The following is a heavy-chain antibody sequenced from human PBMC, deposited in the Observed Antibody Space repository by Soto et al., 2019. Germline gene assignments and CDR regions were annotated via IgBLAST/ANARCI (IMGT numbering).Heavy chain of an antibody. CDR3: DDGRYCLSGRRFQEWFDS. D-gene: IGHD2-15*01. Sequence: SETLSLTGSVSGDSISTVDYSWAWIRQPPGQALEYIGYIYKITTTYYNPSFESRVAISLDTSKSQFSLNVTSVTAADTAVYFCDDGRYCLSGRRFQEWFDSWGQGTLVTVCS. CDR1: GDSISTVDYS. J-gene: IGHJ5*01. V-gene: IGHV4-30-4*01. CDR2: IYKITTT.